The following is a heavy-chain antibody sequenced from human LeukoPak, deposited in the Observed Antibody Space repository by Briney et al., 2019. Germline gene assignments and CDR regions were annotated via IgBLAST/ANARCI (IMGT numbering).Heavy chain of an antibody. CDR3: ARVGAVAGISYYYYYMDV. V-gene: IGHV4-34*01. CDR2: INHSGST. CDR1: GWSFSVYY. J-gene: IGHJ6*03. Sequence: PSDTLSLTCAVYGWSFSVYYWRWIRQPPGQGLEWIGEINHSGSTNYNPSLKSRVTISVDTSKNQFSLKLSSVTAADTAVYYCARVGAVAGISYYYYYMDVWGKGTTVTVSS. D-gene: IGHD6-19*01.